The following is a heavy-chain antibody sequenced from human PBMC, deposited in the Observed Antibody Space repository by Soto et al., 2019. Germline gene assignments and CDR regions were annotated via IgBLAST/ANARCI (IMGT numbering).Heavy chain of an antibody. J-gene: IGHJ4*02. D-gene: IGHD1-7*01. CDR3: ARHLGPKWNYEFLDY. Sequence: SETLSLTCTVSGGSISSSSYYWGWIRQPPGKGLEWIGSIYYSGSTYYNPSLKSRVTISVDTSKNQFSLKLSSVTAADTAVYYCARHLGPKWNYEFLDYWGKGSLVTVCS. CDR2: IYYSGST. CDR1: GGSISSSSYY. V-gene: IGHV4-39*01.